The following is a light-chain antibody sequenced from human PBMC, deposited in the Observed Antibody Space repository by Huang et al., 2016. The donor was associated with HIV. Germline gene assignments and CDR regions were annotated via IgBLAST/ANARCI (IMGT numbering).Light chain of an antibody. J-gene: IGKJ2*01. CDR2: GTS. Sequence: EIVLTQSSGTLSLSPGERATLSCRASQSVSSSYLAWYRQRPGQAPRLVIYGTSNRATGIPDRFSGSGSGTDFTLTISRLEPEDFVVYYCQQYGSSYTFGQGTKLEIK. CDR1: QSVSSSY. V-gene: IGKV3-20*01. CDR3: QQYGSSYT.